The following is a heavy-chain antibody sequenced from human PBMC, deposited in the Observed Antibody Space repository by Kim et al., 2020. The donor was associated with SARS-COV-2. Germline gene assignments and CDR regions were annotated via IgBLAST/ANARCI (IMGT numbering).Heavy chain of an antibody. CDR3: GDYHGAGSHFSY. D-gene: IGHD3-10*01. V-gene: IGHV3-23*05. Sequence: ADAVKGRFTITRDNPKNMLYLQMNSRRAGGTAVYYCGDYHGAGSHFSYWGQGTLVTVSS. J-gene: IGHJ4*02.